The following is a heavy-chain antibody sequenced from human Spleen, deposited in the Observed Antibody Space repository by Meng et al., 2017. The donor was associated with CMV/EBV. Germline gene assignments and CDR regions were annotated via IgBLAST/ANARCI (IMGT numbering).Heavy chain of an antibody. J-gene: IGHJ4*02. CDR2: ISPNRGDT. CDR1: GYTFTAYY. V-gene: IGHV1-2*02. Sequence: SCKASGYTFTAYYIHWVRQAPRQGLEWMGWISPNRGDTNYAQKFQGRVTMTRDTSISTAYLELSRLRSDDTAVYYCARRVPSVQFDFWGQGTLVTVSS. CDR3: ARRVPSVQFDF. D-gene: IGHD1-1*01.